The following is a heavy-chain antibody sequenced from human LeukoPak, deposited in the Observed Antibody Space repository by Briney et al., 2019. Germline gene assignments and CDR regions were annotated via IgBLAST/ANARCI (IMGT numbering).Heavy chain of an antibody. CDR1: GYTFTSYD. V-gene: IGHV1-8*01. D-gene: IGHD3-10*01. J-gene: IGHJ5*02. CDR2: MNTNSGNT. Sequence: GASLKVSCKASGYTFTSYDITWVRQATGHGLEWRGWMNTNSGNTGYAQKFQGRVTMTRNTSISTAYMELSSLRSEDTAVYYCARVITMVRGVMWAKKNWFDPWGQGTLVTVSS. CDR3: ARVITMVRGVMWAKKNWFDP.